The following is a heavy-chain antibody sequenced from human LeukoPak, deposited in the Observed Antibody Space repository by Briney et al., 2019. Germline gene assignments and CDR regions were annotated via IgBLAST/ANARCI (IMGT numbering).Heavy chain of an antibody. D-gene: IGHD4-17*01. V-gene: IGHV1-8*01. Sequence: ASVNVSCKASGYTFTSYDINWVRQATGQGLEWMGWMNPNSGNTGYAQKFQSRVTMTRNTSISTAYMELSSLRSEDTAVYYCARVRDYGDYGALRVWGQGTLVTVSS. CDR1: GYTFTSYD. CDR2: MNPNSGNT. CDR3: ARVRDYGDYGALRV. J-gene: IGHJ4*02.